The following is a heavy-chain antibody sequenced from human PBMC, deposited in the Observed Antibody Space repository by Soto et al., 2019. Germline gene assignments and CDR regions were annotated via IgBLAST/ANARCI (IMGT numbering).Heavy chain of an antibody. CDR3: ARGPRGLYGNDY. D-gene: IGHD4-4*01. V-gene: IGHV3-74*01. CDR2: INMDGSST. CDR1: GFTFSSDW. Sequence: RGESRKISCAASGFTFSSDWMHWVRQAAGKGLVWVSRINMDGSSTNYADSVKGRFTISRDNAKNTLYLQMNSLRADDTAVYYCARGPRGLYGNDYWGQGALVTVSS. J-gene: IGHJ4*02.